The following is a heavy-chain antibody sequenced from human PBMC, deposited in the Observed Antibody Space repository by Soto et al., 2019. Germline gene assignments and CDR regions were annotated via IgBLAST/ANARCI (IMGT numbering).Heavy chain of an antibody. CDR3: AKDQGSSWYEIDS. Sequence: EVQLLESGGGLVQPGGSLRLSCAASGFTFSNYAVTWVRQAPGKGLEWVSTISGSGGSTYYADSVKGRFTISRDNSKNTLYRQMNSLRAEDTAVYYCAKDQGSSWYEIDSWGRGPLVTVSS. CDR2: ISGSGGST. D-gene: IGHD6-13*01. CDR1: GFTFSNYA. V-gene: IGHV3-23*01. J-gene: IGHJ4*02.